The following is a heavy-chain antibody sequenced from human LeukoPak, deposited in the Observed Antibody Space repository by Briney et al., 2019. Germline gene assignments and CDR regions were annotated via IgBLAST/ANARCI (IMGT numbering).Heavy chain of an antibody. Sequence: ASVTVSCTASGYTFTSFGISWVRQAPGQGFEWMGWISGYNGNTNYAQKLQGRVAMTTDTSTTTAYMELRSLRSDDTAVYYCARRSSSSSPYYYYGMDVWGQGTTVIVSS. CDR1: GYTFTSFG. D-gene: IGHD2-2*01. V-gene: IGHV1-18*01. J-gene: IGHJ6*02. CDR2: ISGYNGNT. CDR3: ARRSSSSSPYYYYGMDV.